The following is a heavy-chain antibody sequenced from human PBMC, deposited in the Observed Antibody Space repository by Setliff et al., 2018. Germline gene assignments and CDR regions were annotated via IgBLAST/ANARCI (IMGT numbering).Heavy chain of an antibody. CDR2: IYTSGST. V-gene: IGHV4-61*02. CDR3: ARTRGSSGWLNWFDP. CDR1: GGSISSGIYY. D-gene: IGHD6-19*01. J-gene: IGHJ5*02. Sequence: NPSETLSLTCTVSGGSISSGIYYWSWIRQPAGKGLEWIGRIYTSGSTNYNPSLKSRVTISVDTSKNQFSLKLSSVTAADTAVYYCARTRGSSGWLNWFDPWGQGTLVTV.